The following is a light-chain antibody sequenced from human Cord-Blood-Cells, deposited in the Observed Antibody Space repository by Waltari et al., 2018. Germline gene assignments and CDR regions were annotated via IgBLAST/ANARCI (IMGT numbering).Light chain of an antibody. CDR2: LNSDGSH. J-gene: IGLJ2*01. Sequence: QLVLTQSPSASASLGAPVKLTCTLSSGHSSYAIAWHQQQPEKGPRYLMKLNSDGSHSKGDGIPDRFSGSSSGAERYLTISSLQSEDEADYYCQTWGTGIHVVFGGGTKLTVL. CDR1: SGHSSYA. V-gene: IGLV4-69*01. CDR3: QTWGTGIHVV.